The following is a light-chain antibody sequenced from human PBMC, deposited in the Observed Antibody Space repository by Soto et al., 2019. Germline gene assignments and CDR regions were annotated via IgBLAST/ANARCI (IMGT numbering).Light chain of an antibody. Sequence: DIQMTQSPSSVSASVGDRVTIACRASQGISSWLAWYQKKAGKAPKRLIYAASNLQTGVPSRFNGSGSGTDFTLTISSLQPEDFVTSCCQQVNSFRRLTFGGGTKVEV. CDR2: AAS. CDR1: QGISSW. CDR3: QQVNSFRRLT. V-gene: IGKV1-12*01. J-gene: IGKJ4*01.